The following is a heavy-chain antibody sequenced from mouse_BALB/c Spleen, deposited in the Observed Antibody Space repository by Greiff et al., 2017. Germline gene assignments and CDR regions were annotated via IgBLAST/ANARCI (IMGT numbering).Heavy chain of an antibody. V-gene: IGHV3-8*02. CDR3: ARRRTWTSRATVWDY. Sequence: EVQLQESGPSLVKPSQTLSLTCSVTGDSITSGYWNWIRKFPGNKLEYMGYISYSGSTYYNPSLKSRISITRDTSKNQYYLQLNSVTTEDTATYYGARRRTWTSRATVWDYWGQGTSVTVSS. CDR1: GDSITSGY. CDR2: ISYSGST. J-gene: IGHJ4*01. D-gene: IGHD3-2*01.